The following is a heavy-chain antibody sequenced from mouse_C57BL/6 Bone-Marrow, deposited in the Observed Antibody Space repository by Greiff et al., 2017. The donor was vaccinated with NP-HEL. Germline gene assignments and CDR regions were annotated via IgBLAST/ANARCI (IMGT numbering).Heavy chain of an antibody. CDR1: GYTFTSYW. CDR3: ARGEIYYYGSSSYFDY. J-gene: IGHJ2*01. V-gene: IGHV1-50*01. D-gene: IGHD1-1*01. CDR2: IDPSDSYT. Sequence: VQLQQSGAELVKPGASVKLSCKASGYTFTSYWMQWVKQRPGQGLEWIGEIDPSDSYTNYNQKFKGKATLTVDTSSSTAYMQLSSLTSEDSAVYYCARGEIYYYGSSSYFDYWGQGTTLTVSS.